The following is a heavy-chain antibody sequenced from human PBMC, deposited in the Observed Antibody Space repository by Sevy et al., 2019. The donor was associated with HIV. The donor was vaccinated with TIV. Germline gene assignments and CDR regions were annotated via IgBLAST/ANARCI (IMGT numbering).Heavy chain of an antibody. Sequence: GGSLRLSCAASGFTFSSYWMTWVRQAPGKGLEWVANIKQDMSEKYYADSVKGRFTISRDNARNSRYLQMESLGAEDTAVYYCARAQQVTMLVVIGGLYFDFWGQGTLVTVSS. CDR2: IKQDMSEK. J-gene: IGHJ4*02. CDR1: GFTFSSYW. D-gene: IGHD3-22*01. V-gene: IGHV3-7*01. CDR3: ARAQQVTMLVVIGGLYFDF.